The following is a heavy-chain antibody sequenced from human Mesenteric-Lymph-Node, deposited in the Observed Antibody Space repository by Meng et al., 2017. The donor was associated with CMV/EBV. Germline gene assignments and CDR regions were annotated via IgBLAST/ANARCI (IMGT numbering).Heavy chain of an antibody. V-gene: IGHV3-74*01. Sequence: GESLKISCAASGFTFSNNWMHWVRQAPGKGLVWVSRINSDGSTTTYADSVKGRFTISRDNSKNMLYLEMNSLRAEDTAVYYCAKGYNWNYYFDFWGQGTLVTVSS. CDR3: AKGYNWNYYFDF. CDR1: GFTFSNNW. J-gene: IGHJ4*02. CDR2: INSDGSTT. D-gene: IGHD1-7*01.